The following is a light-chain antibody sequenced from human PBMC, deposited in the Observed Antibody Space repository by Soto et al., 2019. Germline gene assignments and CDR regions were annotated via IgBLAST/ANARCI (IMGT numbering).Light chain of an antibody. CDR3: VLYMGSGISGV. Sequence: QAVVTQEPSFSVSPGGTVTLTCGLSSGSVSTSYYPSWYQQTPGQAPRTLIYSTNTRSSGVPDRFSGSILGNKAALTITGAQADDESDYYCVLYMGSGISGVFGGGTKVTV. V-gene: IGLV8-61*01. CDR1: SGSVSTSYY. CDR2: STN. J-gene: IGLJ3*02.